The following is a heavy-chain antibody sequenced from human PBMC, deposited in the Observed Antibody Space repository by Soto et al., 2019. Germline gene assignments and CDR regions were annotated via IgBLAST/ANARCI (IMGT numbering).Heavy chain of an antibody. CDR2: INESGST. CDR3: ARGSGIVALPGELEDVNYDY. J-gene: IGHJ4*02. Sequence: QVQLQQWGAGLVKPSETLSLSCAVYGQSFSGHSWAWIRQPPGKGLEWIGEINESGSTYYNPSLQSRVPISTDTSKKQSSLKLSSVSAADTAAYFCARGSGIVALPGELEDVNYDYWGQGTLVNVSS. CDR1: GQSFSGHS. D-gene: IGHD1-1*01. V-gene: IGHV4-34*01.